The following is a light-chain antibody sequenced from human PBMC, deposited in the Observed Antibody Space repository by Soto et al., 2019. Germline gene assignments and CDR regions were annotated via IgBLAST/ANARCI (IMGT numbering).Light chain of an antibody. V-gene: IGLV2-11*01. Sequence: QTVVTQPRSVSGSPGQSVTISCTGTSSDVGGYNYVSWYQHHPGKAPKLMIYDVSKRPSGVPDRFSGSKSGNTASLTISGLQAEDEADYNCCSYAGSYILVFGGGTKLTVL. CDR3: CSYAGSYILV. J-gene: IGLJ3*02. CDR1: SSDVGGYNY. CDR2: DVS.